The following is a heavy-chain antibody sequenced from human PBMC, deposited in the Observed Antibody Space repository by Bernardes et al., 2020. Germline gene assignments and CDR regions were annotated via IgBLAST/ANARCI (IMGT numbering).Heavy chain of an antibody. D-gene: IGHD1-1*01. CDR1: GFTFSNFG. CDR3: AREGLDLENSNFEY. Sequence: GGTLRLSCAASGFTFSNFGMNWVRQAQGEGREWVSSISYSAADIYYADSVKGRFTISRDNTKNSLFLQMNSLRVEDTAVDYCAREGLDLENSNFEYWGQGNLVTVSS. J-gene: IGHJ4*02. V-gene: IGHV3-21*01. CDR2: ISYSAADI.